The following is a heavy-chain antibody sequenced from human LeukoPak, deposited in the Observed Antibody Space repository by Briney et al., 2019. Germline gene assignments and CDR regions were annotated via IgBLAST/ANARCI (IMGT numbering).Heavy chain of an antibody. V-gene: IGHV3-21*01. CDR2: ISSSSSYI. D-gene: IGHD6-19*01. J-gene: IGHJ4*02. Sequence: PGGSLRLSCAASGFTFSSYNMNWVRQAPGKGLEWVSSISSSSSYIYYADSVKGRFTISRDNAKNSLYLQMNSLRAEDTAVYYCASAPTFSGWFDYWGQGTLVTVSS. CDR3: ASAPTFSGWFDY. CDR1: GFTFSSYN.